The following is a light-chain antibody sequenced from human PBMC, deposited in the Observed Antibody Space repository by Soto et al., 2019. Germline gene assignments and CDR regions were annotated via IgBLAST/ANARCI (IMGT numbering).Light chain of an antibody. Sequence: QSVLTQPASVSGSSGQSITISCTGTSSDVGGYNYVSWYQHHPGKAPKLMIFEVSNRPSGVSNRFSGSKSGNTASLTISGLQAEDEADYYCSSYTSSSTLVVFGGGTKLTVL. CDR1: SSDVGGYNY. V-gene: IGLV2-14*01. CDR3: SSYTSSSTLVV. CDR2: EVS. J-gene: IGLJ2*01.